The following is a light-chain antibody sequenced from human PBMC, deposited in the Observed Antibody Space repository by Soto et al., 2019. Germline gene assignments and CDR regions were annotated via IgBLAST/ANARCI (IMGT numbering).Light chain of an antibody. CDR3: SSYISSNTLAV. CDR1: SRDVGGSNY. CDR2: EVN. V-gene: IGLV2-14*01. Sequence: QSALIQPASVSGSPGQSITISCTGTSRDVGGSNYVSWYQHHPPRAPKLLIYEVNNRPSGVSSRFSGSKSGTTASLTISGLQAEDEADYYCSSYISSNTLAVFGVGTKLTVL. J-gene: IGLJ1*01.